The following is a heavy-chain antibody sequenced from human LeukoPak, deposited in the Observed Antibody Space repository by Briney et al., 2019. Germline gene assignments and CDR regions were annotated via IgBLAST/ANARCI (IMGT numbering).Heavy chain of an antibody. V-gene: IGHV1-69*01. CDR3: ARPEDYGDSSDVFDY. CDR2: IIPIFGTA. Sequence: GSSVTVPCKASGGTFSSYAISWVRQAPGQGLEWMGGIIPIFGTANYAQKFQGRVTITADESTSTAYMELSSLRSEDTAVYYCARPEDYGDSSDVFDYWGQGTLVTVSS. J-gene: IGHJ4*02. CDR1: GGTFSSYA. D-gene: IGHD4-17*01.